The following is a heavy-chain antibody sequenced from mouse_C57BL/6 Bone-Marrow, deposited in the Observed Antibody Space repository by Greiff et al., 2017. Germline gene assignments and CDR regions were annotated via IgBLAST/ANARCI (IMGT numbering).Heavy chain of an antibody. J-gene: IGHJ2*01. CDR1: GYTFTSYT. CDR2: INPSSGYT. Sequence: QVQLQQSGAELARPGASVKMSCKASGYTFTSYTMHWVKQRPGRGLEWIGYINPSSGYTKYNQKFKDKATLTADKSSSTAYMQLSSLTSEDSAVYYCARGGPKGVFDYWGQGTTLTVSS. CDR3: ARGGPKGVFDY. V-gene: IGHV1-4*01.